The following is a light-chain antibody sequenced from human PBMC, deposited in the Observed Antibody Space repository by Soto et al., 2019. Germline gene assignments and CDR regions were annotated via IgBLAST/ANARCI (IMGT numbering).Light chain of an antibody. J-gene: IGKJ1*01. Sequence: ETVLTQSPATLSVSPGETATLSCTTSQGLNRNLAWYQQKLGQAPRVLIYGASTRAAGIPARFSGSGSGTEFILTISSLQSEDFAVYYCHEYNNWPWTFGQGTKVDSK. CDR3: HEYNNWPWT. CDR2: GAS. V-gene: IGKV3-15*01. CDR1: QGLNRN.